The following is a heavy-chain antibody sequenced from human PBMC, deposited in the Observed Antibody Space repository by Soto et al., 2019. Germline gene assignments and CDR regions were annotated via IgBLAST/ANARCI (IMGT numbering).Heavy chain of an antibody. CDR3: ARDQAAAGTFFAY. Sequence: SETLSLTCAVYGGSFSGYYWSWIRQPPGKGLEWIGEINHSGSTNYNPSLKSRVTMSVDTSRNQFSLKLSSVTAADTAVYYCARDQAAAGTFFAYWGHGSLVTVSS. V-gene: IGHV4-34*01. D-gene: IGHD6-13*01. CDR2: INHSGST. J-gene: IGHJ4*01. CDR1: GGSFSGYY.